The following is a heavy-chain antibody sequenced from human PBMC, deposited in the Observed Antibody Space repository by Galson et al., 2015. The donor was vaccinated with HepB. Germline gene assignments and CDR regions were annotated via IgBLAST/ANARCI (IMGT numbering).Heavy chain of an antibody. V-gene: IGHV3-33*01. CDR1: GFTFSSYG. CDR3: ARSQGDYDFWSGPTSYYYYMDV. J-gene: IGHJ6*03. CDR2: IWYDGSNK. Sequence: SLRLSCAASGFTFSSYGMHWVRQAPGKGLEWVAVIWYDGSNKYYADSVKGRSTISRDNSKNTLYLQMNSLRAEDTAVYYCARSQGDYDFWSGPTSYYYYMDVWGKGTTVTVSS. D-gene: IGHD3-3*01.